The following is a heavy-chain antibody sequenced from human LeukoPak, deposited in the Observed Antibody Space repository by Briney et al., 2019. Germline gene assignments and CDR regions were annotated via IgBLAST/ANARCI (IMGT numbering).Heavy chain of an antibody. Sequence: GGSLRLSCAASGFTFSSYAMNWVRQAPGKGLEWVSAISGSGGSTYYADSVKGRFTISRDNSKNTLYLQMNSLRAEDTAVYYCAKDTDYDFWSGYSPFDYWGQGTLVTVSS. CDR1: GFTFSSYA. CDR2: ISGSGGST. D-gene: IGHD3-3*01. J-gene: IGHJ4*02. V-gene: IGHV3-23*01. CDR3: AKDTDYDFWSGYSPFDY.